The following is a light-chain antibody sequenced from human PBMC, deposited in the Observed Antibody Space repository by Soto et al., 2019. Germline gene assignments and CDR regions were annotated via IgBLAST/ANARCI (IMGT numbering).Light chain of an antibody. Sequence: IVMTQSPGTLSLSPGERATLSCRASQSLGTNLGWYQQKPGQAPRLLIYGASTRATGIPARFSGSGSGTEFTLTIASLQSEDFAVYYCQHYADWPLTFGGGTKV. J-gene: IGKJ4*01. V-gene: IGKV3D-15*01. CDR3: QHYADWPLT. CDR2: GAS. CDR1: QSLGTN.